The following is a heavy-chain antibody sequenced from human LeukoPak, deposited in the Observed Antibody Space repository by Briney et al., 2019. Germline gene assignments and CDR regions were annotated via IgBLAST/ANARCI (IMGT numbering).Heavy chain of an antibody. D-gene: IGHD6-13*01. CDR2: IYYRGSGTT. CDR3: ARATADYSNTWSFDY. J-gene: IGHJ4*02. V-gene: IGHV4-39*07. CDR1: GGSIASSGHY. Sequence: SETLSLTCSVSGGSIASSGHYWGWIRQPPGKGLEWIGSIYYRGSGTTHYNPFLKSRVTILVDTSENKFSLKLRSVTAADTAVFYCARATADYSNTWSFDYWGQGTLVTVSS.